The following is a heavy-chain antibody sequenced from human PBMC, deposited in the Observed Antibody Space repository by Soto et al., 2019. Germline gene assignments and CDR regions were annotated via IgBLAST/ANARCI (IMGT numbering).Heavy chain of an antibody. CDR3: ARRYGVYFDY. V-gene: IGHV4-59*08. J-gene: IGHJ4*02. CDR2: IYYGGSP. Sequence: SETLSLTCSVSGSSLSGHYWSWMRQPPGKGLECIGYIYYGGSPNYNPSLKSRVTISVDTSKNQFSLKLSSVTAADTAVYYCARRYGVYFDYWGQGTLVTVSS. D-gene: IGHD4-17*01. CDR1: GSSLSGHY.